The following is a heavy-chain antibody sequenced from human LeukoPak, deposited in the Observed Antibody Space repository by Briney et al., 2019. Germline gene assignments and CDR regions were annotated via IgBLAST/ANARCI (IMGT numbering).Heavy chain of an antibody. V-gene: IGHV3-23*01. CDR1: GFTFSSYA. Sequence: GGSLRLSCAASGFTFSSYAMSWVRQAPGKGLEWVSAISGSGGSTYYADSVKGRFTISRDNSKNTLYLQMSSLRAEDTAVYYCAKFLPTHIVVANYYFDYWGQGTLVTVSS. D-gene: IGHD2-21*01. CDR2: ISGSGGST. J-gene: IGHJ4*02. CDR3: AKFLPTHIVVANYYFDY.